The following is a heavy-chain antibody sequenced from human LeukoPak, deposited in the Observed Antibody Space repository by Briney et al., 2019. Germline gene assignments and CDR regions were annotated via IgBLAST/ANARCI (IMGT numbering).Heavy chain of an antibody. V-gene: IGHV4-59*01. J-gene: IGHJ4*02. CDR1: GGSISSYY. D-gene: IGHD3-22*01. CDR3: ARGRYLSYYYDSSGIYFDY. Sequence: PSETLSLTCTVSGGSISSYYWSWIRQPPGKGLEWIGYIYYSGSTNYNPSLKSRVTISVDTSKNQFSLKLSSVTAADTAVYYCARGRYLSYYYDSSGIYFDYWGQGTLVTVSS. CDR2: IYYSGST.